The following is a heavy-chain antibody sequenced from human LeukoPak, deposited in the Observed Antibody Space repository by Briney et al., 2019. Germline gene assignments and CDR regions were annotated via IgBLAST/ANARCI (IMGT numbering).Heavy chain of an antibody. J-gene: IGHJ4*02. Sequence: SETLSLTCTVSGGSISSYYWSWIRQLPGKGLEWIGYIYYSGSTNYSPSLKSRVTISVDTSKNQFSLKLSSVTAADTAVCYCARRRVSGIDYWGQGTLVTVSS. V-gene: IGHV4-59*08. CDR1: GGSISSYY. CDR3: ARRRVSGIDY. CDR2: IYYSGST. D-gene: IGHD3-10*01.